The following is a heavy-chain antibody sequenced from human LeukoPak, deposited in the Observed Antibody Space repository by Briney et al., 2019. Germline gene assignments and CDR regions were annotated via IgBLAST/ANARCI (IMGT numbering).Heavy chain of an antibody. V-gene: IGHV4-59*01. J-gene: IGHJ3*02. CDR1: GGSISSYY. Sequence: PSETLSLTCTVSGGSISSYYWRWIRQPPGKGLESIGYIYYSGSTNYNPSLKSRVTISVDTSKNQFSLKLSSVTAADTAVYYCARARGLYDSSGYPLDAFDIWGQGTMVTVSS. CDR2: IYYSGST. D-gene: IGHD3-22*01. CDR3: ARARGLYDSSGYPLDAFDI.